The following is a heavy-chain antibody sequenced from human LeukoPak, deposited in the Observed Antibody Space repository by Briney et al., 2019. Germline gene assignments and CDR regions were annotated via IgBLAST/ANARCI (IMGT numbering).Heavy chain of an antibody. CDR3: ARTSNYYDSSGYFDY. V-gene: IGHV4-31*03. J-gene: IGHJ4*02. CDR2: IYYSGST. D-gene: IGHD3-22*01. Sequence: SQTLSLTCTVSGGSISSGGYYWSWIRQHPGEGLEWIGYIYYSGSTYYNPSLKSRVTISVDTSKNQFSLKLSSVNAADTAVYYCARTSNYYDSSGYFDYWGQGTLVTVSS. CDR1: GGSISSGGYY.